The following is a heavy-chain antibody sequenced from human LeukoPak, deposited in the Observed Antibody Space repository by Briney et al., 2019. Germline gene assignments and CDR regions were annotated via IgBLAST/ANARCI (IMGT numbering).Heavy chain of an antibody. CDR2: ISDSGDIT. CDR1: GFTFSSYA. V-gene: IGHV3-23*01. J-gene: IGHJ3*02. D-gene: IGHD1-26*01. Sequence: PGGSLRLSCAASGFTFSSYAMSWVRQAPGKGLDWVSGISDSGDITYYADSVKGRFTISRDNSKNTLYVQMNSLRVEDTAVYYCAKDRRGGSYYAATLDIWGQGTMVTVSS. CDR3: AKDRRGGSYYAATLDI.